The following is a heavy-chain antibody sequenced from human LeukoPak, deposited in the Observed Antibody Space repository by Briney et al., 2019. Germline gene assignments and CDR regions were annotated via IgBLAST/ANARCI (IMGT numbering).Heavy chain of an antibody. Sequence: ASVKVSCKASGYTFTSNYIHWVRQAPGQGLEWMGMIYPRDGSTSYAQKFQGRVTVTRDASTSTVHMDLSVLRSEDTAVYYCARDQEGFDYWGQGTLVTVSS. V-gene: IGHV1-46*01. CDR3: ARDQEGFDY. J-gene: IGHJ4*02. CDR1: GYTFTSNY. CDR2: IYPRDGST.